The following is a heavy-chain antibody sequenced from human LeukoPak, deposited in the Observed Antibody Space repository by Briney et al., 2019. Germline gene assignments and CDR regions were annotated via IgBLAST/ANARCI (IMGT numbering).Heavy chain of an antibody. J-gene: IGHJ5*02. Sequence: SETLSLTCTVSGGSISSYYWSWIRQPPGKGLEWIGYIYYSGSTNYNPSLKSRVTISVDTSKNQFSLKLSSVTAADTAVYYCARDSSDWYHWFDPWGQGTLVTVSS. CDR1: GGSISSYY. CDR3: ARDSSDWYHWFDP. CDR2: IYYSGST. V-gene: IGHV4-59*01. D-gene: IGHD6-19*01.